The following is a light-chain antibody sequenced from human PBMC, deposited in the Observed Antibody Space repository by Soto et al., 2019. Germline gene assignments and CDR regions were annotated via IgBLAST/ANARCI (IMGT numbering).Light chain of an antibody. V-gene: IGKV1-5*01. CDR3: QQYNSYSPYT. CDR1: QSISSW. CDR2: DAS. Sequence: DIQITQSHSTLPAYVGDRVTITGRVRQSISSWLAWYQQKPWKAPKLLIYDASSLESGVPSRFSGSGSGTEFTLTISSLQPDDFATYYCQQYNSYSPYTFGQGTTLESK. J-gene: IGKJ2*01.